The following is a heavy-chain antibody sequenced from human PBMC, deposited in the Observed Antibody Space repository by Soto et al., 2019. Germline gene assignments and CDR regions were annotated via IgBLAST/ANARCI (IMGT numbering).Heavy chain of an antibody. Sequence: QVQLQESGPGLVKPSQTLSLTCTVSGRSISSGGYYWSWIRQHPGEGLEWIGYIYYSGSTYHNPSLKSRITISVDTSKNQFSLKLSSVTAADTAVYYCARTAISYGSFDYWGQGTLVTVSS. CDR3: ARTAISYGSFDY. V-gene: IGHV4-31*03. CDR1: GRSISSGGYY. J-gene: IGHJ4*02. D-gene: IGHD5-18*01. CDR2: IYYSGST.